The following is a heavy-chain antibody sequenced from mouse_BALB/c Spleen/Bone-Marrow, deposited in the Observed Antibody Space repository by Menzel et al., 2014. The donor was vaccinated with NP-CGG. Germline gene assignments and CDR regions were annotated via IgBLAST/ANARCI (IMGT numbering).Heavy chain of an antibody. J-gene: IGHJ3*01. CDR1: GFTFSNYW. Sequence: EVHLVESGGGLVQPGGSMKLSCVASGFTFSNYWMNWVRQSPEKGLDSVAEIRLKSNNYATHYAESVKGRFTISRDDSKSSVYLQMNNSRAEDTGIYYCTTGFAYWGQGTLVTVSA. CDR3: TTGFAY. CDR2: IRLKSNNYAT. V-gene: IGHV6-6*02.